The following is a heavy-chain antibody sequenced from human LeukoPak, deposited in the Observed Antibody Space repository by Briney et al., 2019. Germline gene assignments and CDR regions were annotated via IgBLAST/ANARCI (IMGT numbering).Heavy chain of an antibody. CDR2: IASDSSSI. J-gene: IGHJ3*02. CDR3: ARDGGGHDAFDI. Sequence: ETLSLTCTVSGGSISGSSYYWGWIRQPPGKGLEWISHIASDSSSIHDADSVKGRFTISRDNAKNSLYLQMNSLRAEDTAVYYCARDGGGHDAFDIWGQGTMVTVSS. V-gene: IGHV3-48*01. CDR1: GGSISGSSYY.